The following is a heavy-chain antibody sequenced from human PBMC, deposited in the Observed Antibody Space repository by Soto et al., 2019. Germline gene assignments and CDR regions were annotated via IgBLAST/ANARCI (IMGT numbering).Heavy chain of an antibody. V-gene: IGHV4-59*08. D-gene: IGHD6-25*01. CDR1: GGSISTYY. CDR2: IYYSGST. CDR3: ARRSSAATRWFFDL. J-gene: IGHJ2*01. Sequence: PSETLSLTCTVSGGSISTYYWSWIRQPPGKGLEWIGNIYYSGSTNYNPSLKSRVTISVDTSKNQFSLKLTSVTAADTAVFYCARRSSAATRWFFDLWGHGTLVTVSS.